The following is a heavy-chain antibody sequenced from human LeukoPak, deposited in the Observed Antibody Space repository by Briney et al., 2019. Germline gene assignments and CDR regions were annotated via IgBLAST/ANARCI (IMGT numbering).Heavy chain of an antibody. J-gene: IGHJ6*03. Sequence: SVKVSCKASGGTFSSYAISWVRQAPGQGLEWMRGIIPIFGTANYAQKFQGRVTITADESTSTAYMELSSLRSEDTAVYYCARGSAPFRSYYYMDVWGKGTTVTVSS. V-gene: IGHV1-69*13. CDR3: ARGSAPFRSYYYMDV. D-gene: IGHD6-6*01. CDR1: GGTFSSYA. CDR2: IIPIFGTA.